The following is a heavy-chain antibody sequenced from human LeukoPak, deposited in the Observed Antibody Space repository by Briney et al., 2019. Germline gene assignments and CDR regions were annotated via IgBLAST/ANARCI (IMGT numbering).Heavy chain of an antibody. Sequence: GASVKVSCKASGYTCTSYGISWVRQAPGQGLEWMGWISAYNGNTNYAQKLQGRVTMTTDTSTSTAYMELRSPRSDDTAVYYCARAVVPAAIQVGSFMDVWGKGTTVTVSS. CDR1: GYTCTSYG. J-gene: IGHJ6*03. V-gene: IGHV1-18*01. CDR2: ISAYNGNT. CDR3: ARAVVPAAIQVGSFMDV. D-gene: IGHD2-2*02.